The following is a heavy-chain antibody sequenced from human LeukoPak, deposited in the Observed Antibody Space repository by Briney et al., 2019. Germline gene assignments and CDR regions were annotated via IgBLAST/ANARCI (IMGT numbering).Heavy chain of an antibody. D-gene: IGHD4-17*01. CDR2: IDPSDSYT. V-gene: IGHV5-10-1*01. CDR3: ARQEESGDYEVI. CDR1: GYTFTTNW. J-gene: IGHJ3*02. Sequence: GESLKISCRGSGYTFTTNWITWVRQMPGKGLEWMGRIDPSDSYTNYSPSFQGHVTISADKSISTAYLQWSSLKASDTAMYYCARQEESGDYEVIWGQGTMVTVS.